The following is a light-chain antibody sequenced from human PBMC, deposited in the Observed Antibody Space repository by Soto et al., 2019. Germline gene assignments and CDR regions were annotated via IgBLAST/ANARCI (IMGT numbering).Light chain of an antibody. J-gene: IGKJ1*01. V-gene: IGKV3-20*01. Sequence: EIVLTQSPGTLSLSPGERATLSSRASQSVNNKYLAWYQRKPGQAPRLLIYGASNRATGIPDRFSGSGSGTDFTLTISRLEPEDFAVYYCQQYGSSPRTFGQGTKVDIK. CDR3: QQYGSSPRT. CDR1: QSVNNKY. CDR2: GAS.